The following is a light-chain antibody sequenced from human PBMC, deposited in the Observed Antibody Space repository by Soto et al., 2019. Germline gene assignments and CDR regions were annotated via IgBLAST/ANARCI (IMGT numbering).Light chain of an antibody. CDR2: LGS. CDR1: QSLLHSNGYNY. Sequence: DIVMTQSPLSLPVTPGEPASISCRSSQSLLHSNGYNYLDWYLQKPGQSPQLLIYLGSNLASGVPDRFSGSESGTDFTLKISRVEAEDVGSYYCMQALQAPLTFGQGTKVEIK. J-gene: IGKJ1*01. CDR3: MQALQAPLT. V-gene: IGKV2-28*01.